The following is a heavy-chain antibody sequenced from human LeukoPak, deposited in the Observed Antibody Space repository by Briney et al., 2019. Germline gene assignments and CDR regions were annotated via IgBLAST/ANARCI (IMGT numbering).Heavy chain of an antibody. D-gene: IGHD5-12*01. Sequence: SETLSLTCAVSGGSISSSNWWSWVRQPPGKGLEWIGEIYHSGSTNYNPSLKSRVTISVDKSKNQFSLKLSSVTAADTAMYYCARPHLVATARDAFDVWGQGTMVTVSS. V-gene: IGHV4-4*02. CDR1: GGSISSSNW. J-gene: IGHJ3*01. CDR2: IYHSGST. CDR3: ARPHLVATARDAFDV.